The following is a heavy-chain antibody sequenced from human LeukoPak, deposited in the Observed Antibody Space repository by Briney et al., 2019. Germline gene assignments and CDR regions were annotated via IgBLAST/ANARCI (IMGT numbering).Heavy chain of an antibody. Sequence: SETLSLTCGASDGSLDIYYWMFVRQPPGKGLQWIGEITYRGSPYYHPSLKSRVTKSIDASQRHVSLTLNSVTAADTAVYYCATYGGDWKFDSWGQGTLVTVSS. CDR3: ATYGGDWKFDS. D-gene: IGHD2-21*01. CDR1: DGSLDIYY. J-gene: IGHJ4*02. V-gene: IGHV4-34*01. CDR2: ITYRGSP.